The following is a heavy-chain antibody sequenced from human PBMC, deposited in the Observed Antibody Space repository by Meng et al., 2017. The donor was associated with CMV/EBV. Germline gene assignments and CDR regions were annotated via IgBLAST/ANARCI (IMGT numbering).Heavy chain of an antibody. CDR3: ASSVNYDFWSGDAFDI. V-gene: IGHV4-61*01. CDR2: IYYSGST. Sequence: ESLKISCTVSGGSASSGSYYWSWIRQPPGKGLEWIGYIYYSGSTNYNPSLKSRVTISVDTSKNRFSLKLSSVTAADTAVYHCASSVNYDFWSGDAFDIWGQGTMVTVSS. D-gene: IGHD3-3*01. J-gene: IGHJ3*02. CDR1: GGSASSGSYY.